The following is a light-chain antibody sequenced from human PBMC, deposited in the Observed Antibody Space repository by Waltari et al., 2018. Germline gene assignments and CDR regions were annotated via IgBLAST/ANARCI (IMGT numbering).Light chain of an antibody. V-gene: IGLV3-21*04. CDR3: QVWHADIDPGV. CDR2: YDS. CDR1: NLGRYS. Sequence: SYVLTQPPSVSVAPGETASITCGGDNLGRYSVHRYQQKPGQAPVLVIFYDSDRPSGIPARFSGSNSGNTATLTITSVEAGDEARYYCQVWHADIDPGVFGTGTEVTVL. J-gene: IGLJ1*01.